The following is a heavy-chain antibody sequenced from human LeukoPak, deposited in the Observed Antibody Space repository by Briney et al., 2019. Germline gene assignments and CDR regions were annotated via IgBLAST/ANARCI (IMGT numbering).Heavy chain of an antibody. Sequence: SETLSLTCTVSGGSISSGSYYWSWIRQPAGKGLEWIGRIYTSGSTNYNPSLKSRVTISVDTSKNQFSLKLSSVTAADTAVYYCASFSSSRVGWFDPWGQGTLVTVSS. V-gene: IGHV4-61*02. CDR1: GGSISSGSYY. CDR3: ASFSSSRVGWFDP. CDR2: IYTSGST. D-gene: IGHD6-13*01. J-gene: IGHJ5*02.